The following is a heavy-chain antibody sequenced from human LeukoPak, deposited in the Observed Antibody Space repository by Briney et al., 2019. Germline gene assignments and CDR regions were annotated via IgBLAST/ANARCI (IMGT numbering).Heavy chain of an antibody. CDR2: ISSSSSYI. CDR3: ARDQEYSSSWYGSRYGMDV. V-gene: IGHV3-21*01. J-gene: IGHJ6*02. D-gene: IGHD6-13*01. CDR1: GSTFSSYS. Sequence: GGSLRLSCAASGSTFSSYSMNWVRQAPGKGLEWVSSISSSSSYIYYADSVKGRFTISRDNAKNSLYLQMNSLRAEDTAVYYCARDQEYSSSWYGSRYGMDVWGQGTTVTVSS.